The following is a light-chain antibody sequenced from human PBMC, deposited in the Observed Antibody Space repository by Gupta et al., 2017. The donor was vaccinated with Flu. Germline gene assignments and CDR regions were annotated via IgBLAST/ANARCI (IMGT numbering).Light chain of an antibody. CDR1: SSDVGSYNI. Sequence: QSALTQPASVSGSPGQSITISCTGTSSDVGSYNIVSWYHQHPGKAPKLMIYEGSKRPSGVSNRFSGSKSGNTASLTTTGLQAEDEADYYCCAYAGSSTPWVFGGGTKLTVL. CDR2: EGS. J-gene: IGLJ3*02. CDR3: CAYAGSSTPWV. V-gene: IGLV2-23*01.